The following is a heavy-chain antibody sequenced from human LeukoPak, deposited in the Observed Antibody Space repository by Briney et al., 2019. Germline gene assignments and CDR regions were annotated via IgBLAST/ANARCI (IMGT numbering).Heavy chain of an antibody. CDR1: GFTFSSYW. D-gene: IGHD5/OR15-5a*01. J-gene: IGHJ6*02. CDR2: TNSDGSST. CDR3: ARDDVSYGMDV. Sequence: GGSLRLSCAGSGFTFSSYWMYWVRHAPGKGLVSVSRTNSDGSSTSYADSVKGRFTIPRDNAKNTVYLQMNSLRAEDTAVYYCARDDVSYGMDVWGQGTTVTVSS. V-gene: IGHV3-74*01.